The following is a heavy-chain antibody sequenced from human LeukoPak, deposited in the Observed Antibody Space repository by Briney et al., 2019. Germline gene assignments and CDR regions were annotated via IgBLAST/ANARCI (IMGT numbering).Heavy chain of an antibody. D-gene: IGHD4-17*01. CDR1: GGSINSYY. CDR3: ARTWKTTVTN. CDR2: IYYSGST. V-gene: IGHV4-59*01. J-gene: IGHJ4*02. Sequence: SETLSLTCTVSGGSINSYYWTWIRQAPGKGLEWIGYIYYSGSTNYNPSLKSRVSISVDTSKNQFSLTLSSVTAADTAVYYCARTWKTTVTNWGQGTLVTVSS.